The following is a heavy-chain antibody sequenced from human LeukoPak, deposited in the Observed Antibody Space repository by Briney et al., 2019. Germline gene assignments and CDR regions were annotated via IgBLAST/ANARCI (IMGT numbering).Heavy chain of an antibody. CDR1: GFTFSSYA. J-gene: IGHJ4*02. CDR3: AKDRLGGPYFFHY. V-gene: IGHV3-23*01. CDR2: IACNGFRK. D-gene: IGHD3-16*01. Sequence: GGSLRLSCASSGFTFSSYAMSWVRQAPGKGLEWVSTIACNGFRKYYADSVKGRFPIHRDNSKHTLHLQINGRRAEDTAVYFCAKDRLGGPYFFHYWGQGILVTVSS.